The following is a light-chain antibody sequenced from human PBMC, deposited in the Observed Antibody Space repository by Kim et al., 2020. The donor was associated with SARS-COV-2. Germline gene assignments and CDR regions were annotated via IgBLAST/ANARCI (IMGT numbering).Light chain of an antibody. V-gene: IGKV3-20*01. CDR2: GAS. CDR1: QSVSSSY. CDR3: QQYGSSPLT. J-gene: IGKJ4*01. Sequence: PGERATLSCRASQSVSSSYLAWYQQKPGQAPRLLIYGASSRATGIPDRFSGSGSGTDFTLTISRLEPEDFAVYYCQQYGSSPLTFGGGTKV.